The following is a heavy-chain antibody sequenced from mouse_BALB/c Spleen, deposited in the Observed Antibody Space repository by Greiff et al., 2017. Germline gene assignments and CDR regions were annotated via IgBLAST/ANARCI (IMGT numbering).Heavy chain of an antibody. D-gene: IGHD2-4*01. V-gene: IGHV1-7*01. J-gene: IGHJ3*01. Sequence: VQLQQSGAELAKPGASVKMSCKASGYTFTSYWMHWVKQRPGQGLEWIGYINPSTGYTEYNQKFKDKATLTADKSSSTAYMQLSSLTSEDSAVYYCARDYYDYDPFAYWGQGTLVTVSA. CDR3: ARDYYDYDPFAY. CDR1: GYTFTSYW. CDR2: INPSTGYT.